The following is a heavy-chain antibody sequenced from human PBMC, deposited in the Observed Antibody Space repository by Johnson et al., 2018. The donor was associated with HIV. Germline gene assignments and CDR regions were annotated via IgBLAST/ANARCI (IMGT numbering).Heavy chain of an antibody. CDR2: IKQDGSEK. D-gene: IGHD1-26*01. J-gene: IGHJ3*02. CDR3: TRADSGSYYSILAFDM. CDR1: GFTFSSYW. Sequence: VQLVESGGGLVQPGGSLRLSCAASGFTFSSYWMSWVRQAPGKGLEWVANIKQDGSEKYYVDSVKGRFTISRDNAKNSLYLQMNSLRAEDTAVYYCTRADSGSYYSILAFDMWGQGTMVTVSS. V-gene: IGHV3-7*05.